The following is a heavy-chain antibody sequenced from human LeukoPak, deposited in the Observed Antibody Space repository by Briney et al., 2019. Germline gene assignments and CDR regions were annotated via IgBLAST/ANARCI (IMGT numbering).Heavy chain of an antibody. D-gene: IGHD3-10*01. CDR2: ISNKGSSSTT. Sequence: GGSLRLSCAASGFIFSDYYMGWVRQAPGKGLEWVSYISNKGSSSTTYYADSVKGRFTISRDNAKNSLYLQMNSLRAEDTAVYYCARSGVRGSFDYWGQGTLVTVSS. J-gene: IGHJ4*02. V-gene: IGHV3-11*04. CDR1: GFIFSDYY. CDR3: ARSGVRGSFDY.